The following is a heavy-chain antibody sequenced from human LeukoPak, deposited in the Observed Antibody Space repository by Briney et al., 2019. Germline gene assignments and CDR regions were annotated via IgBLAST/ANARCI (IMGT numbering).Heavy chain of an antibody. CDR3: ARDGGGSYYYYYGMDV. CDR1: GGTFSSYA. V-gene: IGHV1-69*04. Sequence: ASVKVSCKASGGTFSSYAISWVRQAPGQGLEWMGRIIPILGIANYAQKFQGRVTITADKSTSTAYMELSSLRSEDTAVYYCARDGGGSYYYYYGMDVWGQGTTVTVSS. D-gene: IGHD2-15*01. CDR2: IIPILGIA. J-gene: IGHJ6*02.